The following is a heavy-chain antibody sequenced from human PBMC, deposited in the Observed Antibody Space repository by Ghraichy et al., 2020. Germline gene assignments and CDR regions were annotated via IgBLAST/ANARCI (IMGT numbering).Heavy chain of an antibody. Sequence: SETLSLTCTVSGGSISSYYWSWIRQPPGKGLEWIGYIYYSGSTNYNPSLKSRVTISVDTSKNQFSLKLSSVTAADTAVYYCARGGYLHWFDPWGQGTLVTVSS. V-gene: IGHV4-59*01. CDR1: GGSISSYY. J-gene: IGHJ5*02. D-gene: IGHD3-16*02. CDR3: ARGGYLHWFDP. CDR2: IYYSGST.